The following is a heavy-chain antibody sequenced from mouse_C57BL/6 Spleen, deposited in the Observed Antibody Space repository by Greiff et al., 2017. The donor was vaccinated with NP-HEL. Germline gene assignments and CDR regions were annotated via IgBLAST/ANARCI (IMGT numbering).Heavy chain of an antibody. CDR2: INPNNGGT. CDR1: GYTFTDYN. CDR3: ARGDMITDLYYYAMDY. V-gene: IGHV1-22*01. D-gene: IGHD2-4*01. J-gene: IGHJ4*01. Sequence: EVQLQQSGPELVKPGASVKMSCKASGYTFTDYNMHWVKQSHGKSLEWIGYINPNNGGTSYNQKFKGKATLTVNKSSSTAYMELRSLTSEDSAVYYCARGDMITDLYYYAMDYWGQGTSVTVSS.